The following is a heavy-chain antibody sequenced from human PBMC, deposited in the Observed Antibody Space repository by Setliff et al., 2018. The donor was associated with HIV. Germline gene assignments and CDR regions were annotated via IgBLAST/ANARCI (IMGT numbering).Heavy chain of an antibody. D-gene: IGHD3-22*01. CDR3: ARFAYYSDSGGYYHH. CDR1: GGSISSGSYC. CDR2: IYTSGST. J-gene: IGHJ4*02. V-gene: IGHV4-61*09. Sequence: SETLSLTCTVSGGSISSGSYCWSWIRQPAGKGLEWIGQIYTSGSTNYNPSLKSRVTMSVDTSKNQFSLKLSSVTAADTAVYYCARFAYYSDSGGYYHHWGQGALVTVSS.